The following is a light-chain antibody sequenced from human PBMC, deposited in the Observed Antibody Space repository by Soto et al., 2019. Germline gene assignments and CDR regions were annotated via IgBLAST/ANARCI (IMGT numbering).Light chain of an antibody. J-gene: IGKJ1*01. CDR1: QSIGSTY. CDR2: GAS. Sequence: EIVLTQSPGTLSLSPGERATLSCRASQSIGSTYLAWYQHKPGQAPRLLIYGASTRATGIPDRFSGSGSGTDFTLTISRLEPEDFAVYYCQHYGSSPRTFGQETKVEIK. CDR3: QHYGSSPRT. V-gene: IGKV3-20*01.